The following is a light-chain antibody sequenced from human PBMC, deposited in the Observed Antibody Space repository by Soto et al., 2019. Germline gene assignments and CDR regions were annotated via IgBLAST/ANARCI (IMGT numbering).Light chain of an antibody. Sequence: QSALTQPPSASGSPGQSVTISCTGTSSDVGAYDYVCWYQQHPGKAPKLMIYEVNKRPSGVPDRFSGSKSGNTASLTVSGLQAEDEADYYCCSFAASSTLYFFGTGTKLTVL. J-gene: IGLJ1*01. CDR1: SSDVGAYDY. CDR3: CSFAASSTLYF. V-gene: IGLV2-8*01. CDR2: EVN.